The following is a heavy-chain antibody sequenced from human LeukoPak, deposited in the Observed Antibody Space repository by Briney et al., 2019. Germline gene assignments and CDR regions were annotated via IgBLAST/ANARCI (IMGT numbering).Heavy chain of an antibody. CDR2: IIPIFGTA. V-gene: IGHV1-69*13. J-gene: IGHJ4*02. D-gene: IGHD5-18*01. Sequence: ASVKVSCKASGGTFSSYAISWVRQAPGQGLEWMGGIIPIFGTANYAQKFQGRVTITADESTSTAYMELSSLRSEDTAVYYCARGLQLWSKPFDYWGQGTLVTVSS. CDR1: GGTFSSYA. CDR3: ARGLQLWSKPFDY.